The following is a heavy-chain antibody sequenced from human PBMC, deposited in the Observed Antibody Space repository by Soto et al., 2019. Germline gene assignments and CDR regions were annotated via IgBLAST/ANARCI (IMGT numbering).Heavy chain of an antibody. J-gene: IGHJ4*02. Sequence: SETLSLTCTVSGGSISSGGYYWSWIRQHPGKGLEWIGYIYYSGSTYYTPSLKSRVSISVGTSKNQFDLKMTSVTAADTAVYFCARGGWSDYYDSSGVLLRVWGQGNLVTVSS. D-gene: IGHD3-22*01. CDR2: IYYSGST. CDR1: GGSISSGGYY. V-gene: IGHV4-31*03. CDR3: ARGGWSDYYDSSGVLLRV.